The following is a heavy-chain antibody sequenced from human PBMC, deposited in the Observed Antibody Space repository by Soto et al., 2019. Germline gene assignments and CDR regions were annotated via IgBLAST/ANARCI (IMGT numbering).Heavy chain of an antibody. V-gene: IGHV3-23*01. D-gene: IGHD6-19*01. J-gene: IGHJ4*02. CDR3: AKRALPYSSGWGYYFDY. CDR1: GFTFSSYA. CDR2: ISGSGGST. Sequence: GSLRLSCAASGFTFSSYAMSWVRQAPGKGLEWVSAISGSGGSTYYADSVKGRFTISRDNSKNTLYLQMNSLRAEDTAVYYCAKRALPYSSGWGYYFDYWGQGTLVTVSS.